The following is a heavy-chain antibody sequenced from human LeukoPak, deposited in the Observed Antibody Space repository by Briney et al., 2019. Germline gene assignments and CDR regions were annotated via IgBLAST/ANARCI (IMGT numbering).Heavy chain of an antibody. J-gene: IGHJ4*02. CDR2: MYYDGSS. CDR1: GGSINSGTFY. Sequence: SETLSLTCTVSGGSINSGTFYWGWIRQPPEKGLEWIGSMYYDGSSYYNPSLKSRVTTSVDASKNQFSLKLTSVTAADTAVYFCARRSDSGSDDGEDYFDYWGQGTLVTVSS. D-gene: IGHD1-26*01. CDR3: ARRSDSGSDDGEDYFDY. V-gene: IGHV4-39*01.